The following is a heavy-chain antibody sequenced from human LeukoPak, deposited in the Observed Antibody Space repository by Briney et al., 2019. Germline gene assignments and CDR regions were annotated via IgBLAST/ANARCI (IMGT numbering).Heavy chain of an antibody. V-gene: IGHV1-69*04. Sequence: ASVTVSCKASGGTFSSYAISWVRQAPGQGLEWMGRIIPILGIANYAQKFQGRVTITADKSTSTAYMELSSLRSEDTAVYYCARDRDRSGSQSYWGQGTLVTVSS. J-gene: IGHJ4*02. CDR2: IIPILGIA. CDR3: ARDRDRSGSQSY. CDR1: GGTFSSYA. D-gene: IGHD1-26*01.